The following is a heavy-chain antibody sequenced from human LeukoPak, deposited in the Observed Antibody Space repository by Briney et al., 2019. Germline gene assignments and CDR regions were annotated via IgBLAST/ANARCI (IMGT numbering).Heavy chain of an antibody. CDR3: ARVGYSSGWYFSA. CDR1: GDSVSSNSAA. Sequence: SQTLSLTCAISGDSVSSNSAAWNWIRQSPSRGLEWLGRTYYRSKWYNDYAVSVKSRITINPDTSKNQFSLKLSSVTAADTAVYYCARVGYSSGWYFSAWGQGTLVTVSS. J-gene: IGHJ5*02. D-gene: IGHD6-19*01. CDR2: TYYRSKWYN. V-gene: IGHV6-1*01.